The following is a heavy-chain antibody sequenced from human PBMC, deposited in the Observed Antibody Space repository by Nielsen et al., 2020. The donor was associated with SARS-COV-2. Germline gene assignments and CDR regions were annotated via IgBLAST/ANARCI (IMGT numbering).Heavy chain of an antibody. CDR1: GGSFSGYY. CDR3: TRDGGIAAAVVFDY. D-gene: IGHD6-13*01. J-gene: IGHJ4*02. Sequence: LSLTCAVYGGSFSGYYWSWIRQPPGKGLEWVGFIRSKAYGGTTEYAASVKGRFTISRDDSKSIAYLQMNSLKTEDTAVYYCTRDGGIAAAVVFDYWGQGTLVTVSS. CDR2: IRSKAYGGTT. V-gene: IGHV3-49*03.